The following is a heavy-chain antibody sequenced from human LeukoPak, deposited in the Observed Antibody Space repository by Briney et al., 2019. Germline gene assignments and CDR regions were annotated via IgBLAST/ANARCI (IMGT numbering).Heavy chain of an antibody. CDR1: GFTFSSYS. V-gene: IGHV3-48*01. J-gene: IGHJ6*02. CDR2: ISSSSTI. D-gene: IGHD6-13*01. Sequence: GGSLRLSCAASGFTFSSYSMNWVRQAPGKGLEWVSYISSSSTIYYADSVKGRFTISRDNAKNSLYLQMNSLRAEDTAVYYCARAPELVLLRRYYYYYGMDVWGQGTTVTVSS. CDR3: ARAPELVLLRRYYYYYGMDV.